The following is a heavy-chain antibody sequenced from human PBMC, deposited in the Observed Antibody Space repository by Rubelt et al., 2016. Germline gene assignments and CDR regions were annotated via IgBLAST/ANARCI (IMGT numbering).Heavy chain of an antibody. CDR1: GFSFSNYA. CDR2: ITNGGGYT. CDR3: AQTRGPGKHYFDS. J-gene: IGHJ4*02. Sequence: EVQLLESGGGLVQRGGSLRLSCAASGFSFSNYAMHWVRQAPGKGLEWFSVITNGGGYTFYSASVNGRFTISRDNAKTTLYRQMDSLGDEYTAVYFCAQTRGPGKHYFDSWGLGTQVTVSS. V-gene: IGHV3-23*01.